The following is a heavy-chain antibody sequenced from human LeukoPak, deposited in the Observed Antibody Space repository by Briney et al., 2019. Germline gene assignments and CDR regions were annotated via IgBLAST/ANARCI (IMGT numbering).Heavy chain of an antibody. J-gene: IGHJ6*03. CDR1: GFTFSSYE. CDR2: ISSSGSTI. Sequence: PGGSLRLSCAASGFTFSSYEMNWVRQAPGKGLEWVSYISSSGSTIYYADSVKGRFTISRDNAKNSLYLQMNSLRAEDTAVYYCARVESGSYHQESYYYYYMDVWGKGTTVTVSS. D-gene: IGHD1-26*01. CDR3: ARVESGSYHQESYYYYYMDV. V-gene: IGHV3-48*03.